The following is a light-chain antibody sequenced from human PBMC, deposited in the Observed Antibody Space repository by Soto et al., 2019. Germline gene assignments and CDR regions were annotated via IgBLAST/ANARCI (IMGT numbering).Light chain of an antibody. CDR3: QQYSNLIT. CDR1: QTISSW. V-gene: IGKV1-5*01. J-gene: IGKJ5*01. CDR2: DAS. Sequence: DIQMTQSPSTLSGSVGDRVTITCRASQTISSWLAWYKQKLGKAPKLLIYDASHLETGVPSRFSGSASGTYFSFTISSLQPEDFATYYCQQYSNLITFGQGTRLEIK.